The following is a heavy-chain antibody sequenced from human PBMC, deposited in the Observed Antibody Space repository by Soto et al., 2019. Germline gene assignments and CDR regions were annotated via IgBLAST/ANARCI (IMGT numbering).Heavy chain of an antibody. J-gene: IGHJ4*02. CDR1: GGSISSYY. Sequence: SETLSLTCTASGGSISSYYWGWIRQPPGKGLEWIGYIYYSGSTNYNPSLKSRVTISVDTSKNQFSLKLSSVTAADTAVYYCARGGYDYVWGSYRPYYFDYWGQGTLVTVSS. CDR2: IYYSGST. V-gene: IGHV4-59*01. D-gene: IGHD3-16*02. CDR3: ARGGYDYVWGSYRPYYFDY.